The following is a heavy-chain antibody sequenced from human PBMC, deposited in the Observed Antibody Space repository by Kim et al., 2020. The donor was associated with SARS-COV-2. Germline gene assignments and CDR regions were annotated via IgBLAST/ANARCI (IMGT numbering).Heavy chain of an antibody. CDR3: ARGAPYSNRRKNYYYYYMDV. CDR2: INSDGSST. Sequence: GGSLRLSCAASGFTFSSYWMHWVRQAPGKGLVWVSRINSDGSSTSYADSVKGRFTISRDNAKNTLYLQMNSLRAEDTAVYYCARGAPYSNRRKNYYYYYMDVWGKGTTVTVSS. J-gene: IGHJ6*03. V-gene: IGHV3-74*01. CDR1: GFTFSSYW. D-gene: IGHD4-4*01.